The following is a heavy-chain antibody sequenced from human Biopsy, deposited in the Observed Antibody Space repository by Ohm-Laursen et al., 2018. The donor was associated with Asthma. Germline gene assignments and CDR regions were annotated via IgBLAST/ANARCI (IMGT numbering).Heavy chain of an antibody. CDR2: MSYDGSIK. CDR3: ARGLDYSGRSGFDY. V-gene: IGHV3-30*03. Sequence: TLSLTCVASGFTFSTSWMTWVRQAPGKGLEWVALMSYDGSIKDYADSVKGRFTISRDNSMNTLYLHMNSLRVEDTAVYYCARGLDYSGRSGFDYWGQGTLVIVSS. J-gene: IGHJ4*02. D-gene: IGHD3-10*01. CDR1: GFTFSTSW.